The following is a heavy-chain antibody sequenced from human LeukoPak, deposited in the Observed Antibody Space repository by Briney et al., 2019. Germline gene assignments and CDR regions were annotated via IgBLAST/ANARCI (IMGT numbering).Heavy chain of an antibody. J-gene: IGHJ4*02. CDR1: GGSISSGGYY. CDR2: IYYSGGT. CDR3: ARESGYGNFYYFDY. D-gene: IGHD5-12*01. Sequence: SETLSLTCTVSGGSISSGGYYWSWIRQHPGKGLEWIGYIYYSGGTYYNPSLKSRVTISVDTSKKQFSLKLSSVTAADTAVYYCARESGYGNFYYFDYWGQGTLVTVSS. V-gene: IGHV4-31*03.